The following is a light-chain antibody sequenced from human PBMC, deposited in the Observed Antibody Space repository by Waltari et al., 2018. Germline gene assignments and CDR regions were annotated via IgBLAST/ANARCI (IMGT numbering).Light chain of an antibody. J-gene: IGLJ1*01. CDR2: SNN. CDR3: AAWDDSLNGPV. Sequence: QSVVTQPPSASGTPGQRVTMSCSGSRSTIGTFAFTRYQQLPGTAPKLLIYSNNQRPSGVPDRFSGSKSGTSASLAISGLQSEDEADYYCAAWDDSLNGPVFGTGTKVTVL. V-gene: IGLV1-44*01. CDR1: RSTIGTFA.